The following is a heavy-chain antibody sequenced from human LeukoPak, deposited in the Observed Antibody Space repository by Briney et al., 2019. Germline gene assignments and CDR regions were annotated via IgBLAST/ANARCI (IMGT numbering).Heavy chain of an antibody. CDR1: GFTFSSYG. CDR2: ISYDGSNK. CDR3: AKVFGRYFDNYGMDV. V-gene: IGHV3-30*18. Sequence: GGSLRLSCAASGFTFSSYGVHWVRQAPGEGLEWVAVISYDGSNKYYADSVKGRFTISRDNSKNTLYLQMNSLRAEDTAVYYSAKVFGRYFDNYGMDVWGQGTTVTVSS. J-gene: IGHJ6*02. D-gene: IGHD3-9*01.